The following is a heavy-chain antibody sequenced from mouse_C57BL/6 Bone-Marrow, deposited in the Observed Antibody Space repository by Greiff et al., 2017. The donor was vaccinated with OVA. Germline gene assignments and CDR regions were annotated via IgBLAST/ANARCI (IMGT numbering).Heavy chain of an antibody. Sequence: VQLQQSGPELVKPGASVKISCKASGYTFTDYYMNWVKQSHGKSLEWIGDINPNNGGTSYNQKFKGKATLTVDKSSSTAYMELRSLTSEDSAVYYCARWAITTVVATEGFDVWGTGTTVTVSS. D-gene: IGHD1-1*01. CDR3: ARWAITTVVATEGFDV. CDR2: INPNNGGT. J-gene: IGHJ1*03. V-gene: IGHV1-26*01. CDR1: GYTFTDYY.